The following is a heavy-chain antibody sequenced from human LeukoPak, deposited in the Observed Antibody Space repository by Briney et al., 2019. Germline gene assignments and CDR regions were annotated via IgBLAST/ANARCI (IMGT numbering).Heavy chain of an antibody. CDR3: ARPVPGWYFDY. CDR1: GSSISDNYY. CDR2: IYHSGST. J-gene: IGHJ4*02. Sequence: PSETLSLTCAVSGSSISDNYYWGWIRQPPGKGLEWIGSIYHSGSTYYNPSLKSRVTISVDTSKNQFSLKLSSVTAADTAVYYCARPVPGWYFDYWGQGTLVTVS. V-gene: IGHV4-38-2*01. D-gene: IGHD2-15*01.